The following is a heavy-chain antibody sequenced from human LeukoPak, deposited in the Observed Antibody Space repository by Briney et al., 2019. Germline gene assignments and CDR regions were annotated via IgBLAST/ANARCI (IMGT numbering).Heavy chain of an antibody. CDR3: ARNMTAVTRLDVFDI. CDR1: GASMINSHY. D-gene: IGHD4-17*01. V-gene: IGHV4-39*01. CDR2: IYYSGST. Sequence: SETLSLTCTVSGASMINSHYWGWIRQSPGKGLEWIGSIYYSGSTYYNPSPKSRVTISVDTSKNQFSLELRSVTAADTAIYYCARNMTAVTRLDVFDIWGPGTMVTVSS. J-gene: IGHJ3*02.